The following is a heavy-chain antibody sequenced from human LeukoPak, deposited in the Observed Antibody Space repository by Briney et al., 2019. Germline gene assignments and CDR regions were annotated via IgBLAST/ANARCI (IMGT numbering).Heavy chain of an antibody. Sequence: PSETLSLTCTVSGGSISSSSYYWGWIRQPPGKGLEWIGSIYYSGSTYYNPSLKSRVTISVDTSKNQFSLKLSSVTAADTAVYYCARPRYSSSYDFDYWGQGTLVTVSS. V-gene: IGHV4-39*07. J-gene: IGHJ4*02. CDR1: GGSISSSSYY. CDR3: ARPRYSSSYDFDY. CDR2: IYYSGST. D-gene: IGHD6-6*01.